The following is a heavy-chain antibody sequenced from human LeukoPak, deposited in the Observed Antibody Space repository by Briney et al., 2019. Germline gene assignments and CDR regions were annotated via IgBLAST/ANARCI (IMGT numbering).Heavy chain of an antibody. D-gene: IGHD4-17*01. CDR3: AKAPDYGDYGKVPYYFDY. CDR1: GFTFSTYW. CDR2: MKQDGSEK. V-gene: IGHV3-7*01. J-gene: IGHJ4*02. Sequence: GGSLRLSCAASGFTFSTYWMSWVRQAPGKGLEWVANMKQDGSEKYYVDSVKGRFTISRDNAKNSLYLQMNSLRAEDTAVYYCAKAPDYGDYGKVPYYFDYWGQGTLVTVSS.